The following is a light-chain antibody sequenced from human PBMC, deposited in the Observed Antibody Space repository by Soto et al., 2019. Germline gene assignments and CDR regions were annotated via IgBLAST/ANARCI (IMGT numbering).Light chain of an antibody. CDR3: QQYGSSPRA. Sequence: EIVLTQSPGTLSLSPGERATLSCRASQSVSSYLAWYQQKPGQAPRLLIYDASSRATGIPDRFSGSGSGTDFTLTISRQEPEDVAIYYCQQYGSSPRAFGQGTKVEIK. CDR1: QSVSSY. CDR2: DAS. J-gene: IGKJ1*01. V-gene: IGKV3-20*01.